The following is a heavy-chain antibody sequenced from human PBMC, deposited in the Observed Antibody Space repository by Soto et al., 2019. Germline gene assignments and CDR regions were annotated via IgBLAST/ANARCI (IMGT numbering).Heavy chain of an antibody. D-gene: IGHD3-16*02. CDR3: AHSMITFGGVIVDDAFDY. CDR2: IYWDDDK. V-gene: IGHV2-5*02. J-gene: IGHJ4*02. CDR1: GFSLSTRGVG. Sequence: SGATLVNPTQTLTLNCTFSGFSLSTRGVGVGWIRQPPGKALEWLALIYWDDDKRYSPSLKSRLTITKDTSKNQVVLTMTNMDPVDTATYYCAHSMITFGGVIVDDAFDYWGQGTLVTVSS.